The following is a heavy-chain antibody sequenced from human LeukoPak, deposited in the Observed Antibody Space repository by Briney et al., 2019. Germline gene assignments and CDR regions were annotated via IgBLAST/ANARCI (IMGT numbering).Heavy chain of an antibody. J-gene: IGHJ4*02. CDR1: GFTFSSYG. D-gene: IGHD6-19*01. V-gene: IGHV3-30*18. Sequence: GGSLRLSCAASGFTFSSYGMHWVRQAPGKGLEWVAVISYDGSNKYYADSVKGRFTISRDNSKNTLYLQMNSLRAEDTAVYYCAKDHSRIAVAVTGGFFDYWGQGTLVTVSS. CDR2: ISYDGSNK. CDR3: AKDHSRIAVAVTGGFFDY.